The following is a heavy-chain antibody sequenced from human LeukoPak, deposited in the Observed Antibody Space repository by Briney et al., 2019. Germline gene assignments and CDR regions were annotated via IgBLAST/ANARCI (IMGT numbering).Heavy chain of an antibody. J-gene: IGHJ4*02. CDR3: ARDYRTAMVNDY. CDR1: GFTFSSYA. CDR2: ISYDGSNK. D-gene: IGHD5-18*01. Sequence: GGSLRLSCAASGFTFSSYAMHWVRQAPGKGLEWVAVISYDGSNKYYADSVKGRFTISRDNSKNTLYLQMNSLRAEDTAVYYCARDYRTAMVNDYWGQGTLVTVSS. V-gene: IGHV3-30-3*01.